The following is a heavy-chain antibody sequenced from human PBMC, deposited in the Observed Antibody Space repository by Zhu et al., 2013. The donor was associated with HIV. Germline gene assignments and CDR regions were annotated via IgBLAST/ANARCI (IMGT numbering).Heavy chain of an antibody. D-gene: IGHD2-2*01. J-gene: IGHJ5*02. Sequence: QVQLVQSGAEVKKPGSSVKVSCKASGGTFSSYTISWVRQAPGQGLEWMGRIIPILGIANYAQKFQGRVTITADKSTSTAYMELSSLRSEDTAVYYCARGLYQLKLGELFDPWGRGNPSVTVSS. CDR3: ARGLYQLKLGELFDP. CDR1: GGTFSSYT. V-gene: IGHV1-69*02. CDR2: IIPILGIA.